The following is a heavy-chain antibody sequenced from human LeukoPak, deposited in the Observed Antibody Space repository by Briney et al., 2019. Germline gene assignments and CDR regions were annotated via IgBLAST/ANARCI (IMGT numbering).Heavy chain of an antibody. CDR2: IYTSGST. Sequence: PSETLSLTCTVSGGSISSGSYYWSWIRQPAGKGLEWIGRIYTSGSTNYNPSLKSRVTISVDTSKNQFSLKLSSVTAADTAVYYCARESLPSIYYGSGSYYTETAGYNWLDPWGQGTLVTVSS. CDR1: GGSISSGSYY. CDR3: ARESLPSIYYGSGSYYTETAGYNWLDP. D-gene: IGHD3-10*01. V-gene: IGHV4-61*02. J-gene: IGHJ5*02.